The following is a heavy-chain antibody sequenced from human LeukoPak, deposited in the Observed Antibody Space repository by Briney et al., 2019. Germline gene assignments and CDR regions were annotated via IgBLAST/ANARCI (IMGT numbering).Heavy chain of an antibody. CDR1: GFTFDDYA. V-gene: IGHV3-43D*03. Sequence: SGGSLRLSCAASGFTFDDYAMHWVRQAPGKGLEWVSLISWDGGSTYYADSVKGRFTISRDNSKNSLYLQMNSLRAEDTALYYCAKSNRGYYDSSGYYYFDYWGQGTLVTVSS. CDR3: AKSNRGYYDSSGYYYFDY. D-gene: IGHD3-22*01. CDR2: ISWDGGST. J-gene: IGHJ4*02.